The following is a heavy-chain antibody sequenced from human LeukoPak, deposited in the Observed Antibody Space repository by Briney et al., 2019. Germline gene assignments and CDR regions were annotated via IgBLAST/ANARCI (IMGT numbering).Heavy chain of an antibody. CDR2: IYYSGST. CDR3: ASGDSSGWSYEHDY. V-gene: IGHV4-39*07. CDR1: GGSISSSSYY. Sequence: PSETLSLTCTVSGGSISSSSYYWGWIRQPPGKGLEWIGSIYYSGSTYYNPSLKSRVTISVDKSNNQFSLKLTSVTAADTAVYFCASGDSSGWSYEHDYWGQGTQVTVSS. J-gene: IGHJ4*02. D-gene: IGHD6-19*01.